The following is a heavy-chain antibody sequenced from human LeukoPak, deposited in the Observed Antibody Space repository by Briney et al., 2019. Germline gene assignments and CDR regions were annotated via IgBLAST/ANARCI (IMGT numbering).Heavy chain of an antibody. CDR1: GGSISSSGYY. CDR3: ASSTGERYYFDY. Sequence: KTSETLSLTCTVSGGSISSSGYYWGWIRQPPGKGLEWIGSIYYSGSTYYNPSLKSRVTISVDTSKNQFSLKLSSVTAADTAAYYCASSTGERYYFDYWGQGTLVTVSS. V-gene: IGHV4-39*01. J-gene: IGHJ4*02. CDR2: IYYSGST. D-gene: IGHD7-27*01.